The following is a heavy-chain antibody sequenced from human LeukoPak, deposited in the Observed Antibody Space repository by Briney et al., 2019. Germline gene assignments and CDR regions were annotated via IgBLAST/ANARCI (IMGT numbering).Heavy chain of an antibody. J-gene: IGHJ5*02. CDR2: MYYGGST. CDR3: VRQASTTWFDP. D-gene: IGHD1-1*01. CDR1: GGSIISSTYY. V-gene: IGHV4-39*01. Sequence: SETLSLTCTVSGGSIISSTYYWGWIRQPPGKGLEWIGTMYYGGSTYYNPSLKSRLTISVDTSKNQFSLKVNSVTDADTAVYYCVRQASTTWFDPWGQGTLVTVSS.